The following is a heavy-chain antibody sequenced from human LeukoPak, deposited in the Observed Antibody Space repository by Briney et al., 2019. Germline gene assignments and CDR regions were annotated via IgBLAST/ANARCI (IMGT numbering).Heavy chain of an antibody. CDR1: GVSISSDC. V-gene: IGHV4-59*01. CDR2: IYYSGST. Sequence: SETLSVTCTVSGVSISSDCWSWIRQPPGKGLEWIGYIYYSGSTNYNPSLKSRVTISVDTSKNQFSLKLSSVTAADTAVYYCARDRGYCSGGSCYRWFDPWGQGTLVTVSS. D-gene: IGHD2-15*01. J-gene: IGHJ5*02. CDR3: ARDRGYCSGGSCYRWFDP.